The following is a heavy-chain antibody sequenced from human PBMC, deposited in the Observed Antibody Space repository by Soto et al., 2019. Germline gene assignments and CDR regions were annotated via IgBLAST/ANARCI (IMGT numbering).Heavy chain of an antibody. V-gene: IGHV3-74*01. Sequence: GGSLRLSCAASGFTFSNYWIHWVRQAPGKGLVWVSRINTDGTATSYADSVKGRFTIFRDNAKNTLYLQMNSLRAEDTAVYYCVRDHTGYDDYWGQGTLVTVSS. CDR3: VRDHTGYDDY. D-gene: IGHD5-12*01. CDR1: GFTFSNYW. J-gene: IGHJ4*02. CDR2: INTDGTAT.